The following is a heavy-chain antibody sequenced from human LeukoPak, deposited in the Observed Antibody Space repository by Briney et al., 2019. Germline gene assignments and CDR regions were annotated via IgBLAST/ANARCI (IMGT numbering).Heavy chain of an antibody. D-gene: IGHD3-22*01. V-gene: IGHV4-4*07. CDR2: IYTSGST. CDR1: GGSISSYY. CDR3: ATGSGYDSSGYYYFDY. J-gene: IGHJ4*02. Sequence: SETLSLTCTVSGGSISSYYWSWIRQPAGKGLEWIGRIYTSGSTNYNPSLKSRVTMSVDTSKNQFSLKLSSVTAADTAVYYCATGSGYDSSGYYYFDYWGQGTLVTVSS.